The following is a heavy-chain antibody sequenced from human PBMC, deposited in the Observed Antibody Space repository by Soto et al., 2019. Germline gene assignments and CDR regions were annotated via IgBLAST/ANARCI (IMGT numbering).Heavy chain of an antibody. V-gene: IGHV4-30-4*01. CDR2: IYYSGSA. Sequence: SETLSLTCNVSGGSISSGHYFWSWIRQHPGKGLEWIGYIYYSGSAHYNPSLRSRVTISVDTSKNQFSLKLSSVTAADTAVFYCARGVYNAIFGVISLDYWGQGSLVTVSS. CDR1: GGSISSGHYF. D-gene: IGHD3-3*01. J-gene: IGHJ4*02. CDR3: ARGVYNAIFGVISLDY.